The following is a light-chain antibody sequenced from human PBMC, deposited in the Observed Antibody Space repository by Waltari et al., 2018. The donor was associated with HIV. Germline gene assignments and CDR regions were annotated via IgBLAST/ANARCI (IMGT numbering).Light chain of an antibody. V-gene: IGKV1-39*01. CDR2: AAS. CDR1: QSISSN. Sequence: DIQMTQSPSSLSASIGGRVTITCRSSQSISSNLNWYQQKPGKAPKLLIYAASSLQSGVPSRFSGSGSGTDFTLTISSLQPEDVVTYHCEQSYNSPRTFGQGTKVEIK. CDR3: EQSYNSPRT. J-gene: IGKJ1*01.